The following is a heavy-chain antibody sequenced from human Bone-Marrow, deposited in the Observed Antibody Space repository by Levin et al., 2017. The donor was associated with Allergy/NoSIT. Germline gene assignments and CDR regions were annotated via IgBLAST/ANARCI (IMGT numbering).Heavy chain of an antibody. J-gene: IGHJ5*02. CDR3: ARPRVTGYDFSA. D-gene: IGHD5-12*01. CDR1: GFTFSDYF. Sequence: PGGSLRLSCAASGFTFSDYFMTWIRQAPGKGLEWLSYISSGGTTIYYADSVKGRFTISRDNLRNSVYLHMNSLRPEDTAVYYCARPRVTGYDFSAWGQGTLVIVSS. CDR2: ISSGGTTI. V-gene: IGHV3-11*01.